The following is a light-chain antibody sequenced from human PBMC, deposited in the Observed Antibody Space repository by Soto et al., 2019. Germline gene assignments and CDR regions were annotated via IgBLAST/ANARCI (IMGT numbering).Light chain of an antibody. Sequence: QSALTHPASLSGSPGQSITISCTGTSSDVGGYNYVSWYQQHPGKAPKLMIYEVSNRPSGVSNRFSGSKSGNTASLTISGLQAEDEADYYCSSYTSSSTYVFGTGTKVTGL. CDR2: EVS. CDR1: SSDVGGYNY. CDR3: SSYTSSSTYV. J-gene: IGLJ1*01. V-gene: IGLV2-14*01.